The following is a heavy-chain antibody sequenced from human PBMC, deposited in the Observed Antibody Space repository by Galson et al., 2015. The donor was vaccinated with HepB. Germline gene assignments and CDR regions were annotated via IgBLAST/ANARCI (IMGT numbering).Heavy chain of an antibody. CDR2: ISTHTGNP. V-gene: IGHV7-4-1*01. D-gene: IGHD5-18*01. CDR1: GYTFSNNA. J-gene: IGHJ2*01. CDR3: ARTAQGPEWYFDL. Sequence: SVKVSCKASGYTFSNNAVNWVRQAPGQGLEWMGLISTHTGNPRYAQGFTGRFVFSLDTSVSTAFLQIYSLEAEDTAIYYCARTAQGPEWYFDLWGRGTLVTVSS.